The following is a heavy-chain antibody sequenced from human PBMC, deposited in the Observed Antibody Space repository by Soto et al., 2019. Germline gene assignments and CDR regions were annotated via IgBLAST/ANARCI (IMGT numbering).Heavy chain of an antibody. CDR1: GYTFTSYY. CDR3: ARDAPYHDSSSWFGGMDV. CDR2: INPSGGST. D-gene: IGHD6-13*01. J-gene: IGHJ6*02. Sequence: ASVKVSCKASGYTFTSYYMHWVRQAPGQGLEWMGIINPSGGSTSYAQKFQGRVTMTRDTSTSPVYMELSSLRSEDTAVYYCARDAPYHDSSSWFGGMDVWSQGTTVTVSS. V-gene: IGHV1-46*01.